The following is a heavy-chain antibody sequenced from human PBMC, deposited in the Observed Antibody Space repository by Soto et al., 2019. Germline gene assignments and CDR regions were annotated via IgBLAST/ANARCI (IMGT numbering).Heavy chain of an antibody. CDR2: FTGVIGTT. CDR1: GFTVSTYG. CDR3: ARWNGYGDY. J-gene: IGHJ4*02. Sequence: EVQLLESGGGLVQPGGSLRLSCAASGFTVSTYGVTWVLQAPGKGLEWVSGFTGVIGTTHYADSVKGRFTITRDNSNNTVYLQMNSLTVEDTAVYYCARWNGYGDYWGRGTLVTVSS. D-gene: IGHD1-1*01. V-gene: IGHV3-23*01.